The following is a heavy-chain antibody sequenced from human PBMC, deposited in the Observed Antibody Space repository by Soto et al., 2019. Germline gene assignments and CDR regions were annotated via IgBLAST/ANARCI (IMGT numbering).Heavy chain of an antibody. J-gene: IGHJ4*02. V-gene: IGHV3-48*02. CDR1: GFSFSSYS. CDR3: ARDPMSGSQKLYFDY. CDR2: ISGGGGTT. Sequence: GGSLRLSCAASGFSFSSYSMNWVRQAPGKGLECVSYISGGGGTTYYADSVKGRFTISRDNAKKSLYLQLSSLRDVDTAVYYCARDPMSGSQKLYFDYWGQGTLVTVSS. D-gene: IGHD1-26*01.